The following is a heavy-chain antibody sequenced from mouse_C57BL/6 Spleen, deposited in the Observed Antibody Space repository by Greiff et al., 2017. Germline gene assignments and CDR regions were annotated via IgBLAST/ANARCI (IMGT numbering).Heavy chain of an antibody. D-gene: IGHD1-1*01. V-gene: IGHV5-17*01. CDR2: ISSGSSTI. J-gene: IGHJ4*01. Sequence: EVQLVESGGGLVKPGGSLKLSCAASGFTFSDYGMHWVRQAPEKGLEWVAYISSGSSTIYYADTVKGRFTISRDNAKNTLFLQMTSLRSEDTAMYYCARPTTVVADAMDYWGQGTSVTVSS. CDR1: GFTFSDYG. CDR3: ARPTTVVADAMDY.